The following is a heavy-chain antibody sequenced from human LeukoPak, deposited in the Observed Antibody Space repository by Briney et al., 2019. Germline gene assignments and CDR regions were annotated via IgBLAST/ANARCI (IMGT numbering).Heavy chain of an antibody. V-gene: IGHV1-2*02. D-gene: IGHD6-13*01. CDR2: INPNSGGT. J-gene: IGHJ4*02. CDR1: GYTFTGYY. Sequence: ASVKVSCKASGYTFTGYYMHWVRQAPGQGREGMGWINPNSGGTNYAQKFQGRVTMTRDTSISTAYMELSRLRSDDTAVYYCARDQGQQQLVLGLGYWGQGTLVTVSS. CDR3: ARDQGQQQLVLGLGY.